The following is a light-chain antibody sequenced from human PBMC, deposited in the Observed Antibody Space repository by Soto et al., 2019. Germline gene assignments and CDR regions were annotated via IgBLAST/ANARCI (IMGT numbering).Light chain of an antibody. J-gene: IGLJ3*02. Sequence: SYELTQPPSVSVSPGQTARITCSGDALPKQYAYWYQQKPGQAPVLVIYKDSERPSGILERFSGSSSGTTVTLTISGVQAEDEADYYCQSADSSGFWVFGGGTKVTVL. CDR3: QSADSSGFWV. V-gene: IGLV3-25*03. CDR1: ALPKQY. CDR2: KDS.